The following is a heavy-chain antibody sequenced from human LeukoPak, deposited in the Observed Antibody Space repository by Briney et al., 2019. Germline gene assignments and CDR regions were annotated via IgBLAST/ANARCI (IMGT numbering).Heavy chain of an antibody. D-gene: IGHD3-9*01. CDR3: ARRGKYYDILAGYSFDY. V-gene: IGHV4-34*01. CDR1: GGSFSGYY. J-gene: IGHJ4*02. CDR2: INHSGST. Sequence: PSETLSLTCAVYGGSFSGYYWSWIRQPPGKGLEWIGEINHSGSTNYNPSLKSRVTISVDTSKNQFSLKLSSVTAADTAVYYCARRGKYYDILAGYSFDYWGQGTLVTVSS.